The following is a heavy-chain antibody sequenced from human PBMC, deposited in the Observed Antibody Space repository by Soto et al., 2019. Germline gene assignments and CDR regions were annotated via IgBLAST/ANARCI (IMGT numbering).Heavy chain of an antibody. D-gene: IGHD1-1*01. CDR1: GGSINIYSHY. CDR3: ARTLPNRQLFDS. CDR2: IYNSGRY. V-gene: IGHV4-61*01. Sequence: SSETLSLTCSVSGGSINIYSHYWGWIRQPPGKGLEWIGYIYNSGRYNYNPSLESRLTISIDTSKNQFSLRLASVTAADTAVYYCARTLPNRQLFDSWSQGTLVTVSS. J-gene: IGHJ4*02.